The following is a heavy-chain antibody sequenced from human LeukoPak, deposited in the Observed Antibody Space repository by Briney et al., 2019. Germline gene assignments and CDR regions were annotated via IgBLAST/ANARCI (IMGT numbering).Heavy chain of an antibody. CDR1: GFTFSSYW. CDR3: ARDQAYYDFLTGSNAFDI. Sequence: AGGSLRLSCAASGFTFSSYWMHWVRQAPGKGLVWVSRINSDGSSTSCADSVNGRFTVSRDNAKNTLYLQMNGLRAEDTAVYYCARDQAYYDFLTGSNAFDIWGQGTMVTVSS. J-gene: IGHJ3*02. CDR2: INSDGSST. D-gene: IGHD3-9*01. V-gene: IGHV3-74*01.